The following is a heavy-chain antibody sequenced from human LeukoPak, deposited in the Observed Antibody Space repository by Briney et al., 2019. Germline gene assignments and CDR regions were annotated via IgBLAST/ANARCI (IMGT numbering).Heavy chain of an antibody. D-gene: IGHD4-23*01. J-gene: IGHJ4*02. Sequence: SETLSLTCIVSGGXISSYYWSWIRQPPGKGLEWIGYIYNSGSTNYNPSLKSRVTISVDTSKYQFSLRLSSVSAADTAVYYCARARYGGNPGGDYWGQGTLVTVSS. CDR3: ARARYGGNPGGDY. CDR1: GGXISSYY. V-gene: IGHV4-59*01. CDR2: IYNSGST.